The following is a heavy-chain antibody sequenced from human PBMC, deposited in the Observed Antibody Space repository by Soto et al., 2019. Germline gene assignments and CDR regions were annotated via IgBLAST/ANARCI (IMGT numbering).Heavy chain of an antibody. CDR1: GGSISSGGYY. J-gene: IGHJ6*02. CDR2: IYYSGST. V-gene: IGHV4-31*03. CDR3: ARAGGYSRTTPNPRAYDMDV. Sequence: PSETLSLTCTVSGGSISSGGYYWSWIRQHPGKGLEWIGYIYYSGSTYYNPSLKSRVTISVDTSKNQFSLYLQMNSLRAEDTAVYYCARAGGYSRTTPNPRAYDMDVWGQGTTVTVSS. D-gene: IGHD6-13*01.